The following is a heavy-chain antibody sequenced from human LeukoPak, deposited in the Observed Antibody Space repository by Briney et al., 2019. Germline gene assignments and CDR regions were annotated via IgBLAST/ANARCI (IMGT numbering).Heavy chain of an antibody. CDR3: ARDRNTDFWSGYYTNYCDY. CDR2: IKQDGSEK. Sequence: GGSLRLSCAASGFTFSSYWMSWVRQAPGKGLEWVATIKQDGSEKYYVDSVKGRFTISRDNAKNSLYPQMNSLRAEDTAVYYCARDRNTDFWSGYYTNYCDYWGQGTLVTVPS. D-gene: IGHD3-3*01. CDR1: GFTFSSYW. V-gene: IGHV3-7*01. J-gene: IGHJ4*02.